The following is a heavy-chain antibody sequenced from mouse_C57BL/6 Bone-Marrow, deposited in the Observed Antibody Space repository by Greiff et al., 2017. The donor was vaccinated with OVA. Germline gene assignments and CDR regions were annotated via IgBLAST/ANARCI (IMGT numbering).Heavy chain of an antibody. Sequence: EVMLVESGGGLVKPGGSLKLSCEASGFTFSSYAMSWVRQTPEKRLEWVATISAGGSYTYYPDNVKGRFTISRDNAKNNLYMQMNHLKSEDTAMYYCARVVLFWDYWGQGTTLTVSS. CDR3: ARVVLFWDY. V-gene: IGHV5-4*03. CDR2: ISAGGSYT. J-gene: IGHJ2*01. CDR1: GFTFSSYA.